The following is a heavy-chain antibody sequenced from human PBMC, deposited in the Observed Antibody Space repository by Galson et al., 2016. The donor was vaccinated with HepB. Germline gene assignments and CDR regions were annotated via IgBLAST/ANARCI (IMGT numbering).Heavy chain of an antibody. D-gene: IGHD2-2*02. Sequence: SLRLSCAASGFTFSSYAMSWVRQAPGKGVEWVSVISGSGASTYYADSVKGRFTISRDNSKNTLYLQVNSLRVEDTAIYYCARGRTTSCNSAFDIWGQGTMVTVSS. CDR3: ARGRTTSCNSAFDI. J-gene: IGHJ3*02. CDR1: GFTFSSYA. V-gene: IGHV3-23*01. CDR2: ISGSGAST.